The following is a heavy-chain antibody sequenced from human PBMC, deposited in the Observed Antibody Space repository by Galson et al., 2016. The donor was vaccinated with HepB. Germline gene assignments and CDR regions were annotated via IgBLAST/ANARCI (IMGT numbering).Heavy chain of an antibody. V-gene: IGHV4-31*03. J-gene: IGHJ4*02. D-gene: IGHD3-10*01. CDR2: IYYSGSP. CDR3: ARTTYYYGSGCYWVDY. CDR1: GGSVSSGGYY. Sequence: TLSLTCTVSGGSVSSGGYYWSWIRQHPGKGLEWIGYIYYSGSPYYNPSLKSRVTISVDTSKNQFSLKLSSVTAADTAVYYCARTTYYYGSGCYWVDYWGQGTLVSVSS.